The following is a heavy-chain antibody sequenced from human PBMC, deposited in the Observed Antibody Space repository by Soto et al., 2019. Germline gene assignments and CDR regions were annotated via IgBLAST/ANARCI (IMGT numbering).Heavy chain of an antibody. CDR2: IYYSGST. CDR1: GGSISSGGYY. CDR3: ARDRAIDPYYDFWSGYYTDYYFDY. Sequence: SETLSLTCTVSGGSISSGGYYWSWIHQHPGKGLEWIGYIYYSGSTYYNPSLKSRVTISVDTSKNQFSLKLSSVTAADTAVYYCARDRAIDPYYDFWSGYYTDYYFDYWGQGTLVTVSS. J-gene: IGHJ4*02. D-gene: IGHD3-3*01. V-gene: IGHV4-31*03.